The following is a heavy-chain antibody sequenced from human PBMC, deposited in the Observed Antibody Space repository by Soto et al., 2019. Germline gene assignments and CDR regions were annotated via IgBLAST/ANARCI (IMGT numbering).Heavy chain of an antibody. CDR1: GGSFSGYY. CDR3: ARRFGWFDP. D-gene: IGHD3-10*01. Sequence: SETLSLTCAVYGGSFSGYYWSWIRQPPGKGLEWIGEINHSGSTNYNPSLKSRVTISVDKSKNQFSLKLSSVTAADTAVYYCARRFGWFDPWGQGTLVTVSS. V-gene: IGHV4-34*01. J-gene: IGHJ5*02. CDR2: INHSGST.